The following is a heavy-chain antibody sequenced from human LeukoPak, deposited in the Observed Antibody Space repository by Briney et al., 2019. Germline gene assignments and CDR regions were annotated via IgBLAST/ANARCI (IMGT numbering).Heavy chain of an antibody. Sequence: PGGSLRLSCAASGFTFSSYSMNWVRQAPGKGLEWVSSISGSSSYTFYADSVEGRFTISRDNANNSLYLQMTSLRAEDTAVYYCARDESTVQLERYNWFDPWGQGTLVIVSS. CDR2: ISGSSSYT. D-gene: IGHD1-1*01. J-gene: IGHJ5*02. CDR3: ARDESTVQLERYNWFDP. V-gene: IGHV3-21*01. CDR1: GFTFSSYS.